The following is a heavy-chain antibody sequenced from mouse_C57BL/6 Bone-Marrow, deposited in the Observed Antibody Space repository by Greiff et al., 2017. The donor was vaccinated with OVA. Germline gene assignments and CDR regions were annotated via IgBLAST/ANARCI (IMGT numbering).Heavy chain of an antibody. Sequence: QVQLQQSGAELARPGASVKLSCKASGYTFTSYGISWVKQRTGQGLEWIGEIYPRSGNTYYNEKFKGKATLPADKSSSTAYMELRSLTSEDSAVYFCASLLWAYWGQGTLVTVSA. J-gene: IGHJ3*01. CDR2: IYPRSGNT. CDR3: ASLLWAY. D-gene: IGHD1-1*02. CDR1: GYTFTSYG. V-gene: IGHV1-81*01.